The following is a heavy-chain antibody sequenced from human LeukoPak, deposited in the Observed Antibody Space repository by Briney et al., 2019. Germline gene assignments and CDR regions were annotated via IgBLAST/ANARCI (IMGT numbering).Heavy chain of an antibody. J-gene: IGHJ4*02. CDR2: IYTSGST. Sequence: SQTLSLTCTVSGGSISSGSYYWSWIRQPAGKGLEWIGRIYTSGSTNYNPSLKSRVTISVDTSKNQFSLKLSSVTAADTAVYYCATRPGSGWAGVFDYWGQGALVTVSS. V-gene: IGHV4-61*02. CDR1: GGSISSGSYY. D-gene: IGHD6-19*01. CDR3: ATRPGSGWAGVFDY.